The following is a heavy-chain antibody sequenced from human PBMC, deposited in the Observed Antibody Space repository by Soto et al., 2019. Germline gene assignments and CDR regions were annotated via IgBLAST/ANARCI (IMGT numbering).Heavy chain of an antibody. CDR2: IIPIFGTA. Sequence: QVQLVQSGAEVKKPGSSVKVSCKASGGTFSSYAISWVRQAPGQGLEWMGGIIPIFGTANYAQKFQGRVTMTADESTSTGYRELSSLRSEDTAVYYWASGDYDSSGRNFDYWGQGTLVTVSS. J-gene: IGHJ4*02. CDR1: GGTFSSYA. CDR3: ASGDYDSSGRNFDY. V-gene: IGHV1-69*12. D-gene: IGHD3-22*01.